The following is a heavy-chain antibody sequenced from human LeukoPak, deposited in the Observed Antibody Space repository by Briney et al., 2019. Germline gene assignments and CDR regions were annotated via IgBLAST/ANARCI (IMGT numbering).Heavy chain of an antibody. CDR3: ARMDYYGSGTYHSWFDP. CDR1: GDSISTGGYF. V-gene: IGHV4-61*02. D-gene: IGHD3-10*01. J-gene: IGHJ5*02. CDR2: IYGGGKT. Sequence: SQTLSLTCTVSGDSISTGGYFWSWIRQPAGKGLEWIGRIYGGGKTNYNPSLRSRVTISVDTSRNQFSLKLNSETAADTAVYYCARMDYYGSGTYHSWFDPWGQGTLVTVSS.